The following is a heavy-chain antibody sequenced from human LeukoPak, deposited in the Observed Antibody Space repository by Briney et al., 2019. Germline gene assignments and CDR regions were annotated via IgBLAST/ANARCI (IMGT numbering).Heavy chain of an antibody. CDR3: ARRLQGYSSGWYNYYYGMDV. CDR1: GGSISSYY. V-gene: IGHV4-59*08. D-gene: IGHD6-19*01. J-gene: IGHJ6*02. CDR2: IYYSGST. Sequence: KPSETLSLTCTVSGGSISSYYWSWIRQPPGKGLEWIGYIYYSGSTNYNPSLKSRVTISVDTSKNQFSLKLSSVTAADTAVYYCARRLQGYSSGWYNYYYGMDVWGQGTTVTVTS.